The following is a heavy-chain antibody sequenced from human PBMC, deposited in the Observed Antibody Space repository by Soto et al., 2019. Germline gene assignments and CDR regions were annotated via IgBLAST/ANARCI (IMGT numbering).Heavy chain of an antibody. CDR3: ARAGFYYGSGSYGYGMDF. V-gene: IGHV3-64*07. J-gene: IGHJ6*02. D-gene: IGHD3-10*01. CDR2: ISPNGGST. CDR1: GFSFSSYA. Sequence: EVQLVESGGGLVQPGGSLRLSCAASGFSFSSYAMHWVRQAPGKGLEYVSVISPNGGSTYYSDSVKGRFTIYGDNSRNTMSLQMGSLRADDLAVYYCARAGFYYGSGSYGYGMDFWGQGTSVTVSS.